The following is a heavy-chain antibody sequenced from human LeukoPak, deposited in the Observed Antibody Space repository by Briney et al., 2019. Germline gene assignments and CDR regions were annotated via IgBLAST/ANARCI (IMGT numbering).Heavy chain of an antibody. D-gene: IGHD6-19*01. CDR2: IYGSGIT. V-gene: IGHV4-4*07. J-gene: IGHJ4*02. CDR1: GGSITSHY. Sequence: SETLSLTCTVSGGSITSHYWSWIRQPAGKGLEWIGRIYGSGITNYNPSLKSRVTMSVDTSKSQFSLKLSSLTAADTAVYYCARSTVAGTMEEFEFDYWGQGTLVTVSS. CDR3: ARSTVAGTMEEFEFDY.